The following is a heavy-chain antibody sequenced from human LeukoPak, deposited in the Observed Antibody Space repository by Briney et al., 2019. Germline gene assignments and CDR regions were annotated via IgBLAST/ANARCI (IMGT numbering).Heavy chain of an antibody. Sequence: GASVKVSCKASGYTFTSYDINRVRQATGQGLEWMGWMNPNSGDTGYVQKFQGRVTMTRSTSISTAYMELSSLRSEDTAIYYCARGGFGSGSHFDYWGQGTLVTVSS. D-gene: IGHD3-10*01. CDR3: ARGGFGSGSHFDY. CDR2: MNPNSGDT. V-gene: IGHV1-8*01. J-gene: IGHJ4*02. CDR1: GYTFTSYD.